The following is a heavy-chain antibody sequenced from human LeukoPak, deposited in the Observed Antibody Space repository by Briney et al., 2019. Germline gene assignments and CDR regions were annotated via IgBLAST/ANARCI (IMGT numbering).Heavy chain of an antibody. D-gene: IGHD6-13*01. CDR3: ARIRLYSSSWCVANWFDP. CDR2: INHSGST. V-gene: IGHV4-34*01. J-gene: IGHJ5*02. CDR1: GGSFSGYY. Sequence: SETLSLTCAVYGGSFSGYYWSWIRQPPGKGLEWIGEINHSGSTNYNPSLKSRVTISVDTSKNQFSLKLSSVTAADTAVYYCARIRLYSSSWCVANWFDPWGQGTLVTVSS.